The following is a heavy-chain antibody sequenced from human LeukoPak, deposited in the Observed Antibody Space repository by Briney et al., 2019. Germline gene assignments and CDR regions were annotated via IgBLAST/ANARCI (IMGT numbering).Heavy chain of an antibody. CDR1: GGSFRGYY. CDR2: INHSGST. CDR3: ARAAPLAPAEHNCFDT. J-gene: IGHJ5*02. Sequence: SETLSLTCAVYGGSFRGYYWSVIRQPPGKGLEWIGEINHSGSTNYNPSLKSRVTISVDTSKNQFPLKLSSVTAADTAVYYCARAAPLAPAEHNCFDTRGQGTLVTVSS. D-gene: IGHD2-2*01. V-gene: IGHV4-34*01.